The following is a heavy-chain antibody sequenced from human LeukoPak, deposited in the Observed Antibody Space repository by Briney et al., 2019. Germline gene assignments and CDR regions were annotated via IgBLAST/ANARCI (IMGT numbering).Heavy chain of an antibody. V-gene: IGHV1-69*02. D-gene: IGHD3-22*01. J-gene: IGHJ3*02. Sequence: SSVKVSSKASGGTFSSYTISWVRQAPGQGLEWMGRIIPILGITNYAQKFQGRVTITADKSTSTAYMELSSLRSEDTAVYYCARARQPYYYDSSGPYPLDAFDIWGQGTMVTVSS. CDR3: ARARQPYYYDSSGPYPLDAFDI. CDR2: IIPILGIT. CDR1: GGTFSSYT.